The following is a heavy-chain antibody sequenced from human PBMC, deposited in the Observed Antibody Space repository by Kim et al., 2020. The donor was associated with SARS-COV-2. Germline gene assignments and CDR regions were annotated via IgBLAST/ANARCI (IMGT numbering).Heavy chain of an antibody. CDR3: ARGITTQHIVVVVAATRESHYFDY. V-gene: IGHV4-34*01. CDR2: INHSGST. CDR1: GGSFSGYY. Sequence: SETLSLTCAVYGGSFSGYYWSWIRQPPGKGLEWIGEINHSGSTNYNPSLKRRVTISVDTSKNQFSLKLSSVTAADTAVYYCARGITTQHIVVVVAATRESHYFDYWGQGTLVTVSS. J-gene: IGHJ4*02. D-gene: IGHD2-15*01.